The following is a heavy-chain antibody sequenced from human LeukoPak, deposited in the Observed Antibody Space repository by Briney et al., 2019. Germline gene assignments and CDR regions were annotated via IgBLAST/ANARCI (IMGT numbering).Heavy chain of an antibody. Sequence: SETLSLTCTVSGGSISSYYWSWIRQPPGKGLEWIGYIYYSGSTNYNPSLKSRVTISVDTSKNQFSLKLSSVTAADTAVYYCARLGGGSNSYPFDYWGQGTLVTVSS. D-gene: IGHD4-11*01. J-gene: IGHJ4*02. V-gene: IGHV4-59*12. CDR1: GGSISSYY. CDR2: IYYSGST. CDR3: ARLGGGSNSYPFDY.